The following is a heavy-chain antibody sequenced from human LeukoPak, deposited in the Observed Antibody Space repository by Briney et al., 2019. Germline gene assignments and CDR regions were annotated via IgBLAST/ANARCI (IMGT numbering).Heavy chain of an antibody. Sequence: PGETLSLTWTVSGASISRSRHYWGWLRQPPGKGPEWFVRICDSRSTYYNPSPRSRVTISIYTSKKQFSLKLTSVTAADTAMDYCARACSGTLCYPGPSDAFGIWGQGTMVTVSA. CDR1: GASISRSRHY. J-gene: IGHJ3*02. CDR3: ARACSGTLCYPGPSDAFGI. CDR2: ICDSRST. V-gene: IGHV4-39*07. D-gene: IGHD2-2*01.